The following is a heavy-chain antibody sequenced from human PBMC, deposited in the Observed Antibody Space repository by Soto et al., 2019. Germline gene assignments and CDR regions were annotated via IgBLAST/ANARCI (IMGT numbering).Heavy chain of an antibody. J-gene: IGHJ4*02. CDR3: ANQVPYYYDSSGPPWYFDY. CDR2: ISYDGSNK. V-gene: IGHV3-30*18. D-gene: IGHD3-22*01. CDR1: GFTFSNYG. Sequence: GGSLRLSCAASGFTFSNYGIHWVRQAPGKGLDWVAVISYDGSNKYYADSVKGRFTISRDNSKNTLYLQMNSLRAEDTAVYYCANQVPYYYDSSGPPWYFDYWGQGTLVTVSS.